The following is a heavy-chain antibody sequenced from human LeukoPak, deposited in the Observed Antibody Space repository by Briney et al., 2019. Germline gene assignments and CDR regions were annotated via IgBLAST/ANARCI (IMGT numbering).Heavy chain of an antibody. CDR1: GYTFTGYY. D-gene: IGHD3-10*01. CDR2: INPNSGGT. CDR3: ARDLEYYYGSGSYYNLFDY. J-gene: IGHJ4*02. V-gene: IGHV1-2*06. Sequence: PSVKVSCKAYGYTFTGYYIHWVRQAPGQGLEWMGRINPNSGGTNYAQKFQGRVTMTRDTSISTAYMELSRLRSDDTAVYYCARDLEYYYGSGSYYNLFDYWGQGTLVTVSS.